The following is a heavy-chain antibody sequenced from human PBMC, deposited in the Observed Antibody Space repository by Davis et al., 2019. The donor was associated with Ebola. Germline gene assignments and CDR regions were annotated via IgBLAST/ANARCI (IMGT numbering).Heavy chain of an antibody. Sequence: GESLKISCKDSGNSFTSHWIGWVRQMPGKGLEWMGIIYTGDSDTRYSPSFRGQVTISADKSIKTAFLQWSSLKASDTAMYFCTKHNLGPTVPMVTTTPDSWGQGTLVTVSS. J-gene: IGHJ5*01. CDR1: GNSFTSHW. D-gene: IGHD4/OR15-4a*01. V-gene: IGHV5-51*01. CDR2: IYTGDSDT. CDR3: TKHNLGPTVPMVTTTPDS.